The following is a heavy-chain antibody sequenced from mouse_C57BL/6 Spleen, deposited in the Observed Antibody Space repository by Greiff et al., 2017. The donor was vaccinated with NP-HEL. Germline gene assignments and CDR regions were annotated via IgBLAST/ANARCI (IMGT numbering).Heavy chain of an antibody. CDR1: GYTFTSYW. CDR3: APYDYDVRFAY. V-gene: IGHV1-64*01. Sequence: QVQLQQPGAELVKPGASVKLSCKASGYTFTSYWMHWVKQRPGQGLEWIGMIHPNSGSTNYNEKFKSKATLTVDKSSSTAYMQLSSLTSEDSAVYYCAPYDYDVRFAYWGQGTLVTVSA. CDR2: IHPNSGST. D-gene: IGHD2-4*01. J-gene: IGHJ3*01.